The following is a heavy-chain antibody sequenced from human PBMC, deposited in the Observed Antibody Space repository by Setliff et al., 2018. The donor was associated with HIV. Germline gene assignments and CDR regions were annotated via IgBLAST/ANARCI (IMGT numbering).Heavy chain of an antibody. CDR2: IFPGDSDT. Sequence: PGESLKISCQGSGFNFNTDWIVWVRQIPGKGLEWMGSIFPGDSDTRYSPSFQGQVTISADRSITTAYLKWSSLKVSDTAMYYCIRRRRAPGTGDLESYWGQGTLVTVSS. J-gene: IGHJ4*02. CDR1: GFNFNTDW. CDR3: IRRRRAPGTGDLESY. D-gene: IGHD7-27*01. V-gene: IGHV5-51*01.